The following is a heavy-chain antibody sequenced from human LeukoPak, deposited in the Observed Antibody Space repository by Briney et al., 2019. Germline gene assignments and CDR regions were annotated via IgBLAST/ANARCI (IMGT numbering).Heavy chain of an antibody. CDR3: ARDDPKGMTIFDY. V-gene: IGHV4-39*07. D-gene: IGHD3-10*01. CDR1: GGSISTSNYY. J-gene: IGHJ4*02. CDR2: IFYSGST. Sequence: SETLSLTCTVSGGSISTSNYYRGWIRQPPGKGLEWIGNIFYSGSTYYSPSLRSRVTISLDTSRNQFSLKLSSVTAADTAVYYCARDDPKGMTIFDYWGQGTLVTVSS.